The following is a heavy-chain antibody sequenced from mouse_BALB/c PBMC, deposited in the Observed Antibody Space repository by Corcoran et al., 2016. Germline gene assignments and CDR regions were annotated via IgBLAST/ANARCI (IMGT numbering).Heavy chain of an antibody. Sequence: QIQLVQSGPELKKPGETVKISCKASGYTFTNYGMNWVKQAPGKGLKWMGWINTYTGEPTYADNFKVRFAFSLKTSANTAYLKIKKLKNEDKATYFCAREPYAMDYWGQGTSVTVSS. V-gene: IGHV9-1*02. CDR3: AREPYAMDY. J-gene: IGHJ4*01. CDR2: INTYTGEP. CDR1: GYTFTNYG.